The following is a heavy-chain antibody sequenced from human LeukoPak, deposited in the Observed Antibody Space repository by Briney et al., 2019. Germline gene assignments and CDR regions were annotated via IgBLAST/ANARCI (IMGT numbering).Heavy chain of an antibody. CDR2: ISSSSSYI. V-gene: IGHV3-21*01. J-gene: IGHJ5*02. Sequence: PGGSLRLSCVASGFTFSSYSMNWVRQAPGKGLEWVSSISSSSSYIYYADSVKGRFTISRDNAKNSLYLQMNSLRAEDTAVYYCARDSNVLRYFDWLSQGDWFDPWGQGTLVTVSA. D-gene: IGHD3-9*01. CDR1: GFTFSSYS. CDR3: ARDSNVLRYFDWLSQGDWFDP.